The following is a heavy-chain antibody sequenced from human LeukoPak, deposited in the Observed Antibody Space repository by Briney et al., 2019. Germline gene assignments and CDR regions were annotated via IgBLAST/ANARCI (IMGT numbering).Heavy chain of an antibody. J-gene: IGHJ3*02. D-gene: IGHD3-22*01. V-gene: IGHV4-34*01. CDR2: VNHSGST. CDR3: AREPSLWWSYYYDSSGYYHPKAFDI. CDR1: GGSFSGYY. Sequence: NASETLSLTCAVYGGSFSGYYWSWIRQPPGKGLEWIGEVNHSGSTNYNPSLKSRVTISVDTSKNQFSLKLSSVTAADTAVYYCAREPSLWWSYYYDSSGYYHPKAFDIWGQGTMVTVSS.